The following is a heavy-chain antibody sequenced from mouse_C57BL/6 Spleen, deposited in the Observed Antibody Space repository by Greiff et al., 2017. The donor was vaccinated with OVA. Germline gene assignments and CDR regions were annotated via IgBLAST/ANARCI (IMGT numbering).Heavy chain of an antibody. CDR1: GYTFTDYN. CDR3: ARTIDDGYQAWFAD. J-gene: IGHJ3*01. D-gene: IGHD2-3*01. V-gene: IGHV1-18*01. Sequence: EVQLQQSGPELVKPGASVKIPCKASGYTFTDYNMDWVKQSHGKSLEWIGDINPNNGGTIYNQKFKGKATWTVDKSSSTAYMELRSLTSEDTAVYYCARTIDDGYQAWFADWGQGTLVTVSA. CDR2: INPNNGGT.